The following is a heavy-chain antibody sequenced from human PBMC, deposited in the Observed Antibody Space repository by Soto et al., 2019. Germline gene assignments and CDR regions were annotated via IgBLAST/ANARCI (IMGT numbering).Heavy chain of an antibody. CDR3: ARWGSLPEKNDY. V-gene: IGHV3-21*01. CDR2: ISSSSSYI. D-gene: IGHD3-16*01. CDR1: GFTFSSYS. J-gene: IGHJ4*02. Sequence: GGSLRLSCAASGFTFSSYSMNWVRQAPGKGLEWVSSISSSSSYIYYADSVKGRFTISRDNAKNSLYLQMNSLGAEDTAVYYCARWGSLPEKNDYWGQGTLVTVSS.